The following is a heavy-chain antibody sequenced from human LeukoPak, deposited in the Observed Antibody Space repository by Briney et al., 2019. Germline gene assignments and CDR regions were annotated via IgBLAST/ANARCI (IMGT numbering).Heavy chain of an antibody. Sequence: PSETLSLTCTVSGGSISSSSYYWGWIRQPPGKGLEWIGSIHYSGSTYYNPSLKSRVTISIDTSKNQFSLKPSSVTAADTAVYYCARPTVTTLFWYFDLWGRGTLVTVSS. V-gene: IGHV4-39*01. D-gene: IGHD4-17*01. CDR1: GGSISSSSYY. CDR3: ARPTVTTLFWYFDL. J-gene: IGHJ2*01. CDR2: IHYSGST.